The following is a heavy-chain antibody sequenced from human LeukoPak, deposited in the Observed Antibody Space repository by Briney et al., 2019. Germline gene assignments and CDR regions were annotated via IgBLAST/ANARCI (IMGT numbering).Heavy chain of an antibody. CDR3: AQDIPIEQVQGLGPGS. J-gene: IGHJ5*02. V-gene: IGHV3-30*02. CDR2: MQYDGSVE. CDR1: GFTFSDYY. D-gene: IGHD3-22*01. Sequence: GGSLRLSCAASGFTFSDYYMSWIRQAPGKGLEWVTFMQYDGSVEFYADSVMGRFTISKDNSKNTVYLQMNRLRTEDTAVYFCAQDIPIEQVQGLGPGSWGXXTLVTVSS.